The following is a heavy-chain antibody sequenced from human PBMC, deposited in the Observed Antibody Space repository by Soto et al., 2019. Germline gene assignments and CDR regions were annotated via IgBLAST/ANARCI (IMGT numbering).Heavy chain of an antibody. D-gene: IGHD3-9*01. V-gene: IGHV3-30*18. CDR2: ISYDGSNK. J-gene: IGHJ4*02. CDR3: AKDQDYDILTE. Sequence: GGSLRLSCAASGFTFSTYGMHWVRQAPGKGLEWVAVISYDGSNKYYADSVKGRFTISRDNSKNTLYLQMNSLRAEDTAVYYCAKDQDYDILTEWGQGTLVTVSS. CDR1: GFTFSTYG.